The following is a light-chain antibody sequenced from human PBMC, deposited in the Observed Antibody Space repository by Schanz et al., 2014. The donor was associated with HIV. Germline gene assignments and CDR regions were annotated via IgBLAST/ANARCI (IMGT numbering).Light chain of an antibody. CDR3: LHYNDFAST. V-gene: IGKV1-5*03. CDR1: QMISSS. J-gene: IGKJ2*01. Sequence: IQLTQSPSSLSASVGDRVTITCRASQMISSSLAWYQQRPGKAPKLLIYEATSLASEIPSRFSGTGAGTEFTLTISCLQADDFATYFCLHYNDFASTFGQGTKLEIK. CDR2: EAT.